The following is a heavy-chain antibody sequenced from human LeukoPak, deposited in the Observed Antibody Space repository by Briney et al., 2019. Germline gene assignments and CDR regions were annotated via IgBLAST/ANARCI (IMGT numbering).Heavy chain of an antibody. CDR2: TYYSGTI. D-gene: IGHD2-8*01. CDR3: ARLMADPNAFDF. V-gene: IGHV4-39*01. CDR1: GDSIRSASYY. J-gene: IGHJ3*01. Sequence: SETLSLTCTVSGDSIRSASYYWAWIRQPPGKGLEWIGTTYYSGTISYNSSLKSRVTISVDTSKNQFSLTVTSVTAADTAMFYCARLMADPNAFDFWGQGTMVTVSS.